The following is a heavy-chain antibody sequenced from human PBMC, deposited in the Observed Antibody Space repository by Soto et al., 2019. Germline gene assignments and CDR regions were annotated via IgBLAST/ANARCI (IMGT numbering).Heavy chain of an antibody. Sequence: SETQSLTCTVSGGSVSSGSYYWSWIRQPPGKGLEWIGYIYYSGSTNYNPSLKSRVTISVDTSKNQFSLKLSSVTAADTAVYYCARDHVVRGVINWFDPWGQGTLVTSPQ. CDR3: ARDHVVRGVINWFDP. V-gene: IGHV4-61*01. D-gene: IGHD3-10*01. CDR1: GGSVSSGSYY. CDR2: IYYSGST. J-gene: IGHJ5*02.